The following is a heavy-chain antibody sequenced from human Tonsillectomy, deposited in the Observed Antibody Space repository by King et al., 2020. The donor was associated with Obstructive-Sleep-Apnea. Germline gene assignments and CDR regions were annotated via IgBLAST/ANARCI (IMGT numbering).Heavy chain of an antibody. CDR3: ARGAYYDSSNYYYGGWFDP. J-gene: IGHJ5*02. CDR2: SNSDGSSS. CDR1: GFTFSNYW. Sequence: VQLVESGGGLVQPGGSLRLSCAASGFTFSNYWIHWVRHAPGKGLVWVARSNSDGSSSSYADSGKGRVTDSTDNANNTRYLQMNSLRAEDKVVYYCARGAYYDSSNYYYGGWFDPWGQGTLVTVSS. D-gene: IGHD3-22*01. V-gene: IGHV3-74*01.